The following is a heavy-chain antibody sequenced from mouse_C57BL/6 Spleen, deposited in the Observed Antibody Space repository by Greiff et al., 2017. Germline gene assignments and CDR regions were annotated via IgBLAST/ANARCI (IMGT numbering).Heavy chain of an antibody. CDR2: FYPGSGSI. CDR1: GYTFTEYT. J-gene: IGHJ3*01. V-gene: IGHV1-62-2*01. Sequence: QVQLQQSGAELVKPGASVKLSCKASGYTFTEYTIHWVKQRSGQGLEWIGRFYPGSGSIKYNEKFKDKATLTADKSYRTVYMELSRLTSEDAAVYFCARHEAFYGSPAWFAYWGQGTLVTVSA. D-gene: IGHD1-1*01. CDR3: ARHEAFYGSPAWFAY.